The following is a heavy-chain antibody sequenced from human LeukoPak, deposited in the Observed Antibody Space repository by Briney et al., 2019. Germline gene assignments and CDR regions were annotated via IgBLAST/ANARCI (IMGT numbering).Heavy chain of an antibody. D-gene: IGHD5-12*01. CDR1: GFTFSSYG. CDR2: IRYDGSNK. CDR3: AKEGRGYSGYDTPFPQVLDY. Sequence: QPGGSLRLSCAASGFTFSSYGMHWVRQAPGKGLEWVAFIRYDGSNKYYADSVKGRFTISRDNSKNTLYLQMNSLRAEDTAVYYCAKEGRGYSGYDTPFPQVLDYWGQGTLVTVSS. V-gene: IGHV3-30*02. J-gene: IGHJ4*02.